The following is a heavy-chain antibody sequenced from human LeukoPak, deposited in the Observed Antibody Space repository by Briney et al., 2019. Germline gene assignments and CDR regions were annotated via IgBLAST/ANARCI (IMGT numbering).Heavy chain of an antibody. CDR2: IYTSGST. Sequence: SGTLSLTCTVSGGSISSYYWSWIRQPAGKGLEWIGRIYTSGSTNYNPSLKSRVTMLVDTSKNQFSLKLSSVTAEDTAVYYCTTDLKVRSIAAAVYFDYWGQGTLVTVSS. CDR1: GGSISSYY. D-gene: IGHD6-13*01. CDR3: TTDLKVRSIAAAVYFDY. V-gene: IGHV4-4*07. J-gene: IGHJ4*02.